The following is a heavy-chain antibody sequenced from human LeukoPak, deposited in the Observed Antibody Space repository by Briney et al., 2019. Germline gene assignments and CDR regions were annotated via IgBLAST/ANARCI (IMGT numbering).Heavy chain of an antibody. Sequence: GGSLRLSRAASGFTFSSYAMSWVRQAPGKGLEWVSAISGSGGSTYYADSVKGRFTISRDNSKNTLYLQMNSLRAEDTAIYYCAKVGGSYFDYWGQGTLVTVSS. CDR1: GFTFSSYA. CDR2: ISGSGGST. J-gene: IGHJ4*02. CDR3: AKVGGSYFDY. V-gene: IGHV3-23*01. D-gene: IGHD3-16*01.